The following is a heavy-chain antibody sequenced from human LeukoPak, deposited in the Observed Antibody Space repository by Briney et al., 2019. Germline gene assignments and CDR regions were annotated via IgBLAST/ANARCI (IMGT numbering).Heavy chain of an antibody. D-gene: IGHD6-6*01. J-gene: IGHJ4*02. Sequence: GGSLRLSCAASGFTFSTFGMHWVRQDPGKGLEWVAIVWYDGSDKYYADSVKGRFTVSRDNSKNTLHLQVNSLRAEDTAVYYCARDRGTTSSAGYYFDTWGQGALVTVSS. CDR1: GFTFSTFG. CDR3: ARDRGTTSSAGYYFDT. V-gene: IGHV3-33*01. CDR2: VWYDGSDK.